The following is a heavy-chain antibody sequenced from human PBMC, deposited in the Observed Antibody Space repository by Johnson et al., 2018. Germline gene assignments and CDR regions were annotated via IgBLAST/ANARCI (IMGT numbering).Heavy chain of an antibody. J-gene: IGHJ3*02. D-gene: IGHD5-24*01. V-gene: IGHV3-64*01. Sequence: EVQLVESGGDVVQXGRSLRLSCAASGFTFSNYAMHWVRQAPGKRLEYVSGISSGDGTGIFYASSVKGRFTISRDNSKNMLYLQMGSLRAEDTAVYYCFAGNARSNDAFDMWGQGTMVIVSS. CDR3: FAGNARSNDAFDM. CDR1: GFTFSNYA. CDR2: ISSGDGTGI.